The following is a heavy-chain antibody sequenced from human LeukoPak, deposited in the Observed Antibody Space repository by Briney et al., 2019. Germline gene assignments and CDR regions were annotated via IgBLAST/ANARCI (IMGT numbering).Heavy chain of an antibody. V-gene: IGHV4-4*07. J-gene: IGHJ5*02. CDR3: SGSSLLRPNGWFDP. CDR2: IYTSGST. D-gene: IGHD2-8*01. CDR1: GGSISSDY. Sequence: SETLSLTCTVSGGSISSDYWSWIRQPDGKGLEWIGRIYTSGSTNYNPSLKSRVSMSVDTSTNQFSLKLSSVTAADTAVYYFSGSSLLRPNGWFDPWGQGTLVIVSS.